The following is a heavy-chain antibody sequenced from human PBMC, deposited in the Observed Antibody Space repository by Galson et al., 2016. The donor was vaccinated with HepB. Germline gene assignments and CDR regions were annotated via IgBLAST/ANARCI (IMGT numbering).Heavy chain of an antibody. CDR1: GFTFSDYY. Sequence: SLRLSCAASGFTFSDYYISWVRQAPGKGLQWISYSTTSGSSIFCTDSVKGRFTISRDNAKNPLFLQMNSLRAEDTALYYCANGRGYYDSSGYYFQHWGQGTLVTVSS. CDR3: ANGRGYYDSSGYYFQH. J-gene: IGHJ1*01. D-gene: IGHD3-22*01. CDR2: STTSGSSI. V-gene: IGHV3-11*01.